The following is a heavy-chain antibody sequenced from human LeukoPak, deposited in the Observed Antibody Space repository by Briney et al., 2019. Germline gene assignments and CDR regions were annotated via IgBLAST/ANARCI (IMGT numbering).Heavy chain of an antibody. Sequence: SVKVSCKASGGTFSSYAISWVRQAPGQGLEWMGGIIPIFGTANYAQKFQGRVTITADKSTSTAYMELSSLRSEDTAVYYCASGTDTAMGDYGMDVWGKGTTVTVSS. V-gene: IGHV1-69*06. CDR2: IIPIFGTA. J-gene: IGHJ6*04. D-gene: IGHD5-18*01. CDR3: ASGTDTAMGDYGMDV. CDR1: GGTFSSYA.